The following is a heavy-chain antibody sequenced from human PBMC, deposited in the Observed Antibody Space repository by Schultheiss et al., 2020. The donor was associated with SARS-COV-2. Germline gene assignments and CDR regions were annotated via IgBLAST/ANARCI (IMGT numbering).Heavy chain of an antibody. CDR3: AKDIIGYSSSWGGAFDI. J-gene: IGHJ3*02. CDR1: GFTFSSYW. Sequence: GGSLRLSCAASGFTFSSYWMHWVRQAPGKGLVWVSGISWNSGSIGYADSVKGRFTISRDNAKNSLYLQMNSLRAEDTALYYCAKDIIGYSSSWGGAFDIWGQGTMVTVSS. V-gene: IGHV3-9*01. CDR2: ISWNSGSI. D-gene: IGHD6-13*01.